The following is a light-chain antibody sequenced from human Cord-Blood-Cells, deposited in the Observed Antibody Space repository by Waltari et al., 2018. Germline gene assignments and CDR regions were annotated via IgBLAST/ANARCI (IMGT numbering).Light chain of an antibody. Sequence: QAALTQPASVSGSTGQSITISCTGTSSDVGSYNLVSWYQQHPGKAPKLMFYEVNQRPSGVSIRFSGSKSGNTASLTFSGLQAEDEADYYCCSYAGSSTLVFGGGTKLTFL. CDR1: SSDVGSYNL. CDR2: EVN. J-gene: IGLJ2*01. V-gene: IGLV2-23*02. CDR3: CSYAGSSTLV.